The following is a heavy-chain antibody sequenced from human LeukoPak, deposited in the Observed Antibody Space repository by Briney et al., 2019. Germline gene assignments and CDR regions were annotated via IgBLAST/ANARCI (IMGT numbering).Heavy chain of an antibody. J-gene: IGHJ6*02. CDR1: GYTFTGYY. Sequence: ASVKVSCKASGYTFTGYYMHWVRQAPGQGLEWMGRIIPILGIANYAQKFQGRVTITADKSTSTAYMELSSLRSEDTAVYYCARPYCSSTSCYHYYYYGMDVWGQGTTVTVSS. V-gene: IGHV1-69*02. D-gene: IGHD2-2*01. CDR2: IIPILGIA. CDR3: ARPYCSSTSCYHYYYYGMDV.